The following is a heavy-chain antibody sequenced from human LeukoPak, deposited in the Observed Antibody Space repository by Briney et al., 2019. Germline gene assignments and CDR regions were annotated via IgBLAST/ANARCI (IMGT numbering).Heavy chain of an antibody. Sequence: GECLKISCKDSGYSFSIYWIAWVRQMPGKGLEWVGIIYPGDSDTRYSPSFQGHVTISADKSISTAYLQWSSLKASDTAIYYCARRSFDYYYMDVWGKGTTVTVSS. CDR2: IYPGDSDT. J-gene: IGHJ6*03. CDR1: GYSFSIYW. D-gene: IGHD5-12*01. CDR3: ARRSFDYYYMDV. V-gene: IGHV5-51*01.